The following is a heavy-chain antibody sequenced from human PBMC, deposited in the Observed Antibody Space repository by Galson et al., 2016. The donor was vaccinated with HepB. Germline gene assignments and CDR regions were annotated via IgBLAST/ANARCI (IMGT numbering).Heavy chain of an antibody. Sequence: SLRLSCAASGITFSSYGMHWVRQAPGKGLEWVAGIWHDGSNEKYADSVKGRLTISRENSKNTLYLQMSSLRAEDTAVYYCAKLRRQLVPNDAFDIWGQGTLVTVSS. CDR2: IWHDGSNE. CDR1: GITFSSYG. V-gene: IGHV3-33*03. D-gene: IGHD6-13*01. CDR3: AKLRRQLVPNDAFDI. J-gene: IGHJ3*02.